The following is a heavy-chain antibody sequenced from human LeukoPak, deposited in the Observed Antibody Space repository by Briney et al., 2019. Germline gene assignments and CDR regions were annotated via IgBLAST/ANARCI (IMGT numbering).Heavy chain of an antibody. CDR1: GGSFSGYY. Sequence: PSETLSLTCAVYGGSFSGYYWSWIRQPPRKGLEWIGEINHSGSTNYNPSLQSRVTISVDTSKNQFSLKLSSVTAADTAVYYCARDVSVAGLDYWGQGTLVTVSS. CDR3: ARDVSVAGLDY. J-gene: IGHJ4*02. V-gene: IGHV4-34*01. CDR2: INHSGST. D-gene: IGHD6-19*01.